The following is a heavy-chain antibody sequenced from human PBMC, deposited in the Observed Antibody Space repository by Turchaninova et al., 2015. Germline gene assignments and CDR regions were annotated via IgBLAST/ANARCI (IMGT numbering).Heavy chain of an antibody. CDR3: AKDRPLNWGYYFDS. CDR2: ISASGGTT. J-gene: IGHJ4*01. Sequence: EVQLLGSGGELVQPGGSLSWACAAPGFTFSNYAMTLVRQAPGNVLEWVSSISASGGTTYYADSVQGRFTISRDSSKNTLYLQMNSLRAEDTAVYYCAKDRPLNWGYYFDSWGHGTLVTVSS. CDR1: GFTFSNYA. V-gene: IGHV3-23*01. D-gene: IGHD3-16*01.